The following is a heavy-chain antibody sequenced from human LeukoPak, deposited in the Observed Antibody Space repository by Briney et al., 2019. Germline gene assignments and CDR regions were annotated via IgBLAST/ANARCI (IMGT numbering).Heavy chain of an antibody. V-gene: IGHV3-23*01. J-gene: IGHJ4*02. CDR2: ISGDNPGT. CDR1: GFTFSTYA. D-gene: IGHD2-15*01. Sequence: GGSLRLSCEASGFTFSTYAMSWVRQTPGKGLEWVAAISGDNPGTYHASSVRGRFTISRDSSKNTVHLQMNALRAEGAAIYYCAKASVGHCSGAFCYHFDYWGQGTLVTVSS. CDR3: AKASVGHCSGAFCYHFDY.